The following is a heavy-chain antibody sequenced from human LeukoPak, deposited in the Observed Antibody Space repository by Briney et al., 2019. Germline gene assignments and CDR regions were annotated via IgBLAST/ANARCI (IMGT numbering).Heavy chain of an antibody. CDR3: ARGAPVAAGSDAFDI. CDR1: GYTFTSYG. D-gene: IGHD6-19*01. J-gene: IGHJ3*02. V-gene: IGHV1-18*01. Sequence: ASVKVSCKASGYTFTSYGISWVRQAPGQGLEWMGWISAYNGNTNYAQKLQGRVTMTTDTSTNTAYMEVRSLRSDDTAVYYCARGAPVAAGSDAFDIWGQGTMVTVSS. CDR2: ISAYNGNT.